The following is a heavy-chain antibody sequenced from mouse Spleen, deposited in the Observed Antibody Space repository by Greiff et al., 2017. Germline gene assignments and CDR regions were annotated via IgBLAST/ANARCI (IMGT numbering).Heavy chain of an antibody. Sequence: QVTLKVSGPGILQPSQTLSLTCSFSGFSLSTSGMGVSWIRQPSGKGLEWLAHIYWDDDKRYNPSLKSRLTISKDTSSNQVFLKITSVDTADTATYYCARGDYGSSYGYAMDYWGQGTSVTVSS. D-gene: IGHD1-1*01. J-gene: IGHJ4*01. CDR2: IYWDDDK. V-gene: IGHV8-12*01. CDR1: GFSLSTSGMG. CDR3: ARGDYGSSYGYAMDY.